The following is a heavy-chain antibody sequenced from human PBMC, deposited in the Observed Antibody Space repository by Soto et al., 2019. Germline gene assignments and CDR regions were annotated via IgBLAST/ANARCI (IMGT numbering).Heavy chain of an antibody. CDR1: GGTFSSYA. CDR2: IIPIFGTA. V-gene: IGHV1-69*13. D-gene: IGHD5-18*01. J-gene: IGHJ6*02. Sequence: GASVKVSCKASGGTFSSYAISWVRQAPGQGLEWMGGIIPIFGTANYAQKFQGRVTITADESTSTAYMELSSLRSEDTAVYYCARVIGYSYGNYYRMDVWGQGTTVTVSS. CDR3: ARVIGYSYGNYYRMDV.